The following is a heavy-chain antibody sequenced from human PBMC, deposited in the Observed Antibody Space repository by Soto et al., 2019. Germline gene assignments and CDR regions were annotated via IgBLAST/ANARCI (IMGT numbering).Heavy chain of an antibody. D-gene: IGHD3-9*01. J-gene: IGHJ5*02. CDR1: GFTFSSYS. CDR3: ARNYDILTGYYIFGP. CDR2: ISSSSSYI. V-gene: IGHV3-21*01. Sequence: EVQLVESGGGLVKPGGSLRLSCAASGFTFSSYSMNWVHQAPGKGLEWVSSISSSSSYIYYADSVKGRFTISRDNAKNSLYLQMNSLRAEDTAVYYCARNYDILTGYYIFGPWGQGTLVTVSS.